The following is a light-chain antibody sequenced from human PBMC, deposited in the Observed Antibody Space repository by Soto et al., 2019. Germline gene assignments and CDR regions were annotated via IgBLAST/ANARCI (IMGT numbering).Light chain of an antibody. Sequence: EIVMTQSLASLSVSPGDRVSLSCRASQSINSNLAWYQQKPGQAPRLLIYGASTRATGIPARFSGSGSGAEFSLTISSLQSEDFAIYYCQQYNKWPSYTFGQGTKLEIK. J-gene: IGKJ2*01. CDR3: QQYNKWPSYT. CDR1: QSINSN. CDR2: GAS. V-gene: IGKV3-15*01.